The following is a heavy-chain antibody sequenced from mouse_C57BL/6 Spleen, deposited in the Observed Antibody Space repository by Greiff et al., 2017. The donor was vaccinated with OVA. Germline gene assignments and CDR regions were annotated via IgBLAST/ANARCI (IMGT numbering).Heavy chain of an antibody. CDR1: GFNIKDDY. CDR3: TTSGTYAMDY. Sequence: EVQLQQSGAELVRPGASVKLSCTASGFNIKDDYMHWVKQRPEQGLEWIGWIDPENGDTEYASKFQGKATITADTSSNTAYLQLSSLTSEDTAVYYCTTSGTYAMDYWGQGTSVTVSS. J-gene: IGHJ4*01. D-gene: IGHD4-1*01. CDR2: IDPENGDT. V-gene: IGHV14-4*01.